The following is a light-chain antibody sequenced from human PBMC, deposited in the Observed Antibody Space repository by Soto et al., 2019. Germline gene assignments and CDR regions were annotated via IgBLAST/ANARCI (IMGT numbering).Light chain of an antibody. CDR1: QSVSSSY. CDR3: QQYHTSPLT. Sequence: DIVLTQSPGTLSLSPGERATLSCRASQSVSSSYLAWYQQKPGQAPRLLIYDASNRATGTPARFSGSGSGTDFTLTISSLEAEDFALYYCQQYHTSPLTFGQGTKVDIK. J-gene: IGKJ1*01. V-gene: IGKV3-20*01. CDR2: DAS.